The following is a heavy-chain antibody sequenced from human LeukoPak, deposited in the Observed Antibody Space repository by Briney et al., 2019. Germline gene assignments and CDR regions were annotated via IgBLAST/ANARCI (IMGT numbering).Heavy chain of an antibody. CDR3: ARCASHSRVTMVRGVIVADNNQHFDY. Sequence: PSETLSLTCAVYRGSFSGYYWSWIRQPPRKGLEWIGEINHSGTTNYNPSLKSRVTISVDTSKNQFSLKLSSVTAADTAVYYCARCASHSRVTMVRGVIVADNNQHFDYWGQGTLVTVSS. J-gene: IGHJ4*02. CDR1: RGSFSGYY. V-gene: IGHV4-34*01. CDR2: INHSGTT. D-gene: IGHD3-10*01.